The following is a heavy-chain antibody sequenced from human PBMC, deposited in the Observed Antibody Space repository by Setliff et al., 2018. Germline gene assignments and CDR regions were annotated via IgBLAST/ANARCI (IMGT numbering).Heavy chain of an antibody. Sequence: GGSLRLSCATSGFSFSDHSMDWVRQAPGKGLEWVGRTRNKVSSYITEYAASVKGRFTISRDDSKSSMFLQMNNLRTEDTAVYYCFGAGTCSYWGQGTLVTVSS. CDR1: GFSFSDHS. J-gene: IGHJ4*02. CDR2: TRNKVSSYIT. V-gene: IGHV3-72*01. CDR3: FGAGTCSY. D-gene: IGHD3-10*01.